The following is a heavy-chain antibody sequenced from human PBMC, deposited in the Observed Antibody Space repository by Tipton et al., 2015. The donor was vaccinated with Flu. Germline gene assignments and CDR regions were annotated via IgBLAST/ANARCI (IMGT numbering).Heavy chain of an antibody. J-gene: IGHJ5*02. CDR3: ARQNMEREWELPTNWFDP. CDR1: GGSISSYY. V-gene: IGHV4-59*08. D-gene: IGHD1-26*01. CDR2: IYYSGGT. Sequence: TLSLTCTVSGGSISSYYWSWIRQPPGKGLEWIGYIYYSGGTNYNPSLKSRVTISVDTSKNQFSLKLSSVTAADTAVYYCARQNMEREWELPTNWFDPWGQGTLVTVSS.